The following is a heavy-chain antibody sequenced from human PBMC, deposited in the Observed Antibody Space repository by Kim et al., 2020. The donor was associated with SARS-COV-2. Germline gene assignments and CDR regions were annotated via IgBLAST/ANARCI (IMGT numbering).Heavy chain of an antibody. CDR1: GFTFSSYE. CDR3: AREGGTRRDAFDI. J-gene: IGHJ3*02. Sequence: GGSLRLSCAASGFTFSSYEMNWVRQAPGKGLEWVSYISSSGSTIYYADSVKGRFTISRDNAKNSLYLQMNSLRAEDTAVYYCAREGGTRRDAFDIWGQGTMVTVSS. V-gene: IGHV3-48*03. CDR2: ISSSGSTI. D-gene: IGHD1-26*01.